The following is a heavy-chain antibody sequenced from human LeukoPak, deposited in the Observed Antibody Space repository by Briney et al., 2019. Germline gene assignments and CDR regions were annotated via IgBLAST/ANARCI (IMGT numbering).Heavy chain of an antibody. Sequence: GGSLRLSCEVSGFTFSNFAMSWVRQAPGKGLEWISAISDSAAKTYYADSVKGRFTISRDNAKNTVFLQMNSLRAEDTAVYYCAKDGVSEDIVVVPAAIPFDYWGQGTLVTVSS. CDR3: AKDGVSEDIVVVPAAIPFDY. V-gene: IGHV3-23*01. CDR2: ISDSAAKT. D-gene: IGHD2-2*02. CDR1: GFTFSNFA. J-gene: IGHJ4*02.